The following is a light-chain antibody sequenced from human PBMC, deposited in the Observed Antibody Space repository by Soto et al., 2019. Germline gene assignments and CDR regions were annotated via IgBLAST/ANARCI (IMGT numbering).Light chain of an antibody. CDR1: SSDVGGYNY. CDR2: DVF. J-gene: IGLJ1*01. Sequence: QSVLTQDASVSGSPGQSITISCTGTSSDVGGYNYVSWYQQHPGKAPKLVIYDVFTRPSGVSNRFSGSKSGNTASLTISALQAEDEDDYYCTSWNSTSTYVFGSGTKVTVL. CDR3: TSWNSTSTYV. V-gene: IGLV2-14*03.